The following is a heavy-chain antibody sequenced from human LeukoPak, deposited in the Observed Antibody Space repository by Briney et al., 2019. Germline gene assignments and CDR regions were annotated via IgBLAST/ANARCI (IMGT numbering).Heavy chain of an antibody. CDR1: GFTFSSYE. Sequence: GGSLRLSCAASGFTFSSYEMNWVRQAPGKGLEWVSYISSSGSTIYYADSVKGRFTISRDNAKNSLYLQMNSRRAEDTAVYYCARALIGYYFDYWGQGTLVTVSS. V-gene: IGHV3-48*03. CDR3: ARALIGYYFDY. J-gene: IGHJ4*02. D-gene: IGHD2-8*01. CDR2: ISSSGSTI.